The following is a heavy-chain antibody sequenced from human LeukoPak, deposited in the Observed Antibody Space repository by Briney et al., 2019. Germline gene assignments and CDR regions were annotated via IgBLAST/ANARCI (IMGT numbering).Heavy chain of an antibody. CDR1: GGSFSGYY. V-gene: IGHV4-34*01. Sequence: SETLSLTCAVYGGSFSGYYWSWIRQPPGKGLEWIGEINHSGSTNYNPSLKSRVTISVDTSKNQFSLKLSSVTAADTAVYYCAREVGGRFAYWGQGTPVTVSS. CDR3: AREVGGRFAY. J-gene: IGHJ4*02. D-gene: IGHD6-19*01. CDR2: INHSGST.